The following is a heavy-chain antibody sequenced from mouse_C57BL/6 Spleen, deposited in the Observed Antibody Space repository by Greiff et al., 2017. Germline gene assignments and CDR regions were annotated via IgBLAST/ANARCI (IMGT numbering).Heavy chain of an antibody. D-gene: IGHD1-1*01. V-gene: IGHV1-69*01. J-gene: IGHJ2*01. CDR2: IDPSDSYT. CDR3: ARKGDYYGSYYFDY. Sequence: QVQLQQSGAELVMPGASVKLSCKASGYTFTSYWMHWVKQRPGQGLEWIGEIDPSDSYTNYNQKFKGKSTLTVDKSSSTAYMQLSSLTSEDSAVYYCARKGDYYGSYYFDYWGQGTTLTVSS. CDR1: GYTFTSYW.